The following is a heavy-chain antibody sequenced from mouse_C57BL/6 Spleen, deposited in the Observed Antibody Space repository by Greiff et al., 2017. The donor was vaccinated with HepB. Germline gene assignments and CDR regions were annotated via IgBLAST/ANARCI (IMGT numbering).Heavy chain of an antibody. CDR2: ISSGGDYI. CDR3: TRDMRLRAMDY. Sequence: EVKLVESGAGLVKPGGSLKLSCAASGFTFSSYAMSWVRQTPEKRLEWVAYISSGGDYIYYADTVKGRFTISRDNARNTLYLQMSSLKSEDTAMYYCTRDMRLRAMDYWGQGTSVTVSS. CDR1: GFTFSSYA. J-gene: IGHJ4*01. V-gene: IGHV5-9-1*02. D-gene: IGHD2-2*01.